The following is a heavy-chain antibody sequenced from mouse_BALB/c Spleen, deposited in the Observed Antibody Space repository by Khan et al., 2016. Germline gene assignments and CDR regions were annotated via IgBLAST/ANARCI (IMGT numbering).Heavy chain of an antibody. CDR2: INTNTGEP. CDR1: GYTFTNYG. CDR3: AEDYYGSSWFAY. V-gene: IGHV9-3*02. Sequence: QIQLVQSGPELKKPGETVKISCKASGYTFTNYGMNWVKQAPGKGLKWMGWINTNTGEPTYAEEFKGRFAFSLETSASTAYLQINNLKNADTATYFCAEDYYGSSWFAYWGQGTLVTVSA. D-gene: IGHD1-1*01. J-gene: IGHJ3*01.